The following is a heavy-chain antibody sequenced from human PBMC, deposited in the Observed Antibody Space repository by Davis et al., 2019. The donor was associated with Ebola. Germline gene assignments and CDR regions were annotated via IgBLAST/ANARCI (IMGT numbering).Heavy chain of an antibody. CDR2: INPDSGGT. Sequence: ASVKVSCKASGYSFTAYYLHWVRQAPGQGLEWMGRINPDSGGTSFAQKFQGRVTLTRDTSVTTAYMELMSLRSDDTAVYFCARGGGGDSNNWFDPWGQGTLVTVSS. V-gene: IGHV1-2*06. D-gene: IGHD2-21*02. CDR3: ARGGGGDSNNWFDP. CDR1: GYSFTAYY. J-gene: IGHJ5*02.